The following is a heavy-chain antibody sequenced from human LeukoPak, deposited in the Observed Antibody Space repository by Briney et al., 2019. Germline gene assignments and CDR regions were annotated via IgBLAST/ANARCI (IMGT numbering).Heavy chain of an antibody. CDR3: ARQNRYCSSTSCYYYYYYGMDV. CDR1: GGSISSYY. D-gene: IGHD2-2*01. J-gene: IGHJ6*02. Sequence: SETLSLTCTVSGGSISSYYWSWIRQPPGKGLEWIGYIYYSGSTNYNPSLKSRVTISVDTSKTQFSLKLTSMSAADTAVYYCARQNRYCSSTSCYYYYYYGMDVWGQGTTVTVSS. CDR2: IYYSGST. V-gene: IGHV4-59*01.